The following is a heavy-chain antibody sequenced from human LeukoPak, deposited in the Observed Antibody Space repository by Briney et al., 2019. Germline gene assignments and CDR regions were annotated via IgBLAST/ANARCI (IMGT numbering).Heavy chain of an antibody. CDR3: ARLVVDTAMVSDY. V-gene: IGHV3-21*01. J-gene: IGHJ4*02. CDR1: GFTFSSYS. D-gene: IGHD5-18*01. CDR2: ISSSSSYI. Sequence: GGSLRLSCAASGFTFSSYSMTWVRQAPGKGLEWVSSISSSSSYIYYADSVKGRFTISRDNAENSLYLQMNSLRAEDTAVYYCARLVVDTAMVSDYWGQGTLVTVSS.